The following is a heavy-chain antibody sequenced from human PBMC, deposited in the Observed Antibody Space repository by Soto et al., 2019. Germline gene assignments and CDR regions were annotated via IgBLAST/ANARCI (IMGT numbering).Heavy chain of an antibody. CDR2: ISGSGGST. D-gene: IGHD1-26*01. V-gene: IGHV3-23*01. Sequence: PGGSLRLSCAASGFTFSSYAMSWVRQAPGKGLEWVSAISGSGGSTYYADSVKGRFTISRDDSKNTLYLQMNSLRAEDTAVYYCAKGLGGSYATGAFDIWGQGTMVTVSS. CDR1: GFTFSSYA. J-gene: IGHJ3*02. CDR3: AKGLGGSYATGAFDI.